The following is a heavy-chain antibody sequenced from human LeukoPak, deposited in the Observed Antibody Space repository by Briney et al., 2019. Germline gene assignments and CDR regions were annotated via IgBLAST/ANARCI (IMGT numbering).Heavy chain of an antibody. V-gene: IGHV1-2*02. CDR3: ARPLYGSGTNLDY. CDR2: INPNSGGT. Sequence: ASVKVSCKASGYTFTGYYMHWVRQAPGQGLEWMGWINPNSGGTNYAQKFQGRVTMTRDTSISTAYMELSRLRSDDTAVYYCARPLYGSGTNLDYWGQGTLATVSS. D-gene: IGHD3-10*01. CDR1: GYTFTGYY. J-gene: IGHJ4*02.